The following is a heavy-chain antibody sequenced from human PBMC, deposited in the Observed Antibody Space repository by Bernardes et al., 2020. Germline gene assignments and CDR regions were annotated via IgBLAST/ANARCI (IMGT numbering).Heavy chain of an antibody. CDR3: ARGRGDPGY. CDR2: ITSSSSTI. J-gene: IGHJ4*02. CDR1: GFTFSSYS. Sequence: GGSLRLSCAASGFTFSSYSMNWVRQAPGKGLEWVSYITSSSSTIYYADSVEGRFTISRDNAKNSLYLQMNSLRAEDTAVYYCARGRGDPGYWGQGTLVTVSS. V-gene: IGHV3-48*01. D-gene: IGHD3-16*01.